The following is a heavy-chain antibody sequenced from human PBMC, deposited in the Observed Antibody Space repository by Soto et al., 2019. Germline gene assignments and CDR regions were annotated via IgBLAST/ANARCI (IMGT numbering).Heavy chain of an antibody. CDR1: GFTFSSYA. J-gene: IGHJ4*02. D-gene: IGHD3-16*02. Sequence: EVQLLESGGGLVQPGGFLRLSCAASGFTFSSYAMSWVRQAPGKGLEWVSAISGSGGSTYYADSVKGRFTISRDNSKNTLYLQMNSLRAEDTAVYYCAKDRDYVWGSYRYNDYWGQGTLVTVSS. CDR3: AKDRDYVWGSYRYNDY. V-gene: IGHV3-23*01. CDR2: ISGSGGST.